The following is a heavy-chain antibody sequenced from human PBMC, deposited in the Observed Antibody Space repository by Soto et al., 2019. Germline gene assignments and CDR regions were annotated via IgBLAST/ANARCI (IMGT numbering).Heavy chain of an antibody. Sequence: GGSLRLSCAASGFTFSSYGMHWVRQAPGKGLEWVAVISYDGSNKYYADSVKGRFTISRDNSKNTLYLQMNSLRAEDTAVYYCAKDLAGYQTRSYYFDYWGRGTLVTVSS. CDR1: GFTFSSYG. V-gene: IGHV3-30*18. CDR3: AKDLAGYQTRSYYFDY. D-gene: IGHD6-19*01. CDR2: ISYDGSNK. J-gene: IGHJ4*02.